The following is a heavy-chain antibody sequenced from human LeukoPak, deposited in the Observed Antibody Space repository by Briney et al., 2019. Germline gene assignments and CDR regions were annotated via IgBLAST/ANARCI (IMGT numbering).Heavy chain of an antibody. Sequence: GGSLRLSCAASGFTFSSYSMNWVRQAPGKGLEWVSSISSSSSYIYYADSVKGRFTISRDNAKNSLYLQMNSLRAGDTAVYYCARDRDYYDSSGLNWFDPWGQGTLVTVSS. CDR3: ARDRDYYDSSGLNWFDP. CDR1: GFTFSSYS. V-gene: IGHV3-21*01. D-gene: IGHD3-22*01. CDR2: ISSSSSYI. J-gene: IGHJ5*02.